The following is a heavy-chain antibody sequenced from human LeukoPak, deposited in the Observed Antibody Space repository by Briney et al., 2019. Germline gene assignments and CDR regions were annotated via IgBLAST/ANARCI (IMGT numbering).Heavy chain of an antibody. Sequence: GGTLRLSCAASGFTFSSYGMSWVRQAPGKGLEWVSSIIASGGTTYYADSVKGRFTISRDNSKNTVYLQMHTLRAEDTAVYYCAKGAGGSYGLYYFDYWGQGALVTVSS. CDR1: GFTFSSYG. D-gene: IGHD3-10*01. CDR3: AKGAGGSYGLYYFDY. CDR2: IIASGGTT. J-gene: IGHJ4*02. V-gene: IGHV3-23*01.